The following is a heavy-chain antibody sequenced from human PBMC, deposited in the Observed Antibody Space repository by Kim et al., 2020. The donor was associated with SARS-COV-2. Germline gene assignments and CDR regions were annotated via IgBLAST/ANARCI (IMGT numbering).Heavy chain of an antibody. Sequence: GGSLRLSCAGSGFTFNNYAMTWVRQAAGKGLEWVSAISSGGYTYYADSVKGRFTISRDSSENTLFLQMNTLRAEDTALYYCAKAGRYTYGQPLHIDFWG. CDR2: ISSGGYT. CDR3: AKAGRYTYGQPLHIDF. J-gene: IGHJ4*01. CDR1: GFTFNNYA. D-gene: IGHD5-18*01. V-gene: IGHV3-23*01.